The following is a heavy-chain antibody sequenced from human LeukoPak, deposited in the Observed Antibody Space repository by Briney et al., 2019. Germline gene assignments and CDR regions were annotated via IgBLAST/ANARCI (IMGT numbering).Heavy chain of an antibody. Sequence: ASVKVSCKASGYTFTSYYMHWVRQAPGQGLEWMGIINPSGGSTSYAQKFQGRVTMTRDMSTSTVYMELSSLRSEDTAVYYCATGAHVRVYDSNPYYGHYWGQGTLVNVSS. J-gene: IGHJ4*02. CDR3: ATGAHVRVYDSNPYYGHY. V-gene: IGHV1-46*01. D-gene: IGHD3-22*01. CDR1: GYTFTSYY. CDR2: INPSGGST.